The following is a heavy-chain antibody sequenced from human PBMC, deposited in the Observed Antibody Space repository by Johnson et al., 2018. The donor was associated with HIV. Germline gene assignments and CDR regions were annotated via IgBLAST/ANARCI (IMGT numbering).Heavy chain of an antibody. D-gene: IGHD6-13*01. V-gene: IGHV3-7*02. CDR1: GFTFSNYW. CDR3: AKCIWGSSLIDAFDI. J-gene: IGHJ3*02. Sequence: MQLVESGGGLVQPGGSLRLSCAASGFTFSNYWMSWVRQAPGKGLEWVANIKQDGSETYYVDSVKGRFTISRDNAKNSLNLQMNSLRAEDTAVYYCAKCIWGSSLIDAFDIWGQGTMVTVSS. CDR2: IKQDGSET.